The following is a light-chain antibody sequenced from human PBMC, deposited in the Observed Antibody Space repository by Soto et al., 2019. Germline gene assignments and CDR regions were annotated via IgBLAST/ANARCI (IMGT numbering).Light chain of an antibody. J-gene: IGKJ1*01. CDR3: QQYNDNWT. Sequence: DIQMTQSPSTLSASVGDRVTITCRASQSISSWLAWYQQKPGKAPKLLIYKASTLQSGVPSRFSGSGSGTEFTLAISSLQPDDVATYYCQQYNDNWTFGQGTKV. V-gene: IGKV1-5*03. CDR1: QSISSW. CDR2: KAS.